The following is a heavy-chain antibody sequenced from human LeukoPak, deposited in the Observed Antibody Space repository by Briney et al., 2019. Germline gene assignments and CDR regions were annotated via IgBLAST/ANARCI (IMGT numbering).Heavy chain of an antibody. D-gene: IGHD5-12*01. CDR1: GGTFSSYA. V-gene: IGHV1-69*13. Sequence: ASVKVSCKASGGTFSSYAISWVRQAPGQGLEWMGGIIPIFGTANYAQKFQGRVTITADESTSTAYMELSSLRSEDTAVYYCARDIVADTWVWFDPWGQGTLVAVSS. CDR3: ARDIVADTWVWFDP. J-gene: IGHJ5*02. CDR2: IIPIFGTA.